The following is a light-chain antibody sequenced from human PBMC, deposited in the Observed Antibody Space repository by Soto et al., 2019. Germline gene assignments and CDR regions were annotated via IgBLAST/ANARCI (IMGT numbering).Light chain of an antibody. CDR1: QSVSSN. J-gene: IGKJ4*01. Sequence: EILMTQSPATLSRSPGERATRSCRASQSVSSNLAWYQQRRGQAPRLLIYGASSRATGIPARFSGSGSGTEFTLTISSLQSEDFAVYYCQQYDNWPPLTFGGGTRWIS. CDR3: QQYDNWPPLT. V-gene: IGKV3D-15*01. CDR2: GAS.